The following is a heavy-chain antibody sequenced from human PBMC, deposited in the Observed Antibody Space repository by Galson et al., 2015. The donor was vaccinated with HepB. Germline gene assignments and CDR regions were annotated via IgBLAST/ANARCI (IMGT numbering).Heavy chain of an antibody. CDR2: IRSKVHGGTT. D-gene: IGHD6-19*01. V-gene: IGHV3-49*04. Sequence: SLRLSCAGSGFTFVDYAMAWARQAPGKGLEWVGFIRSKVHGGTTEYAASVRGRFTISRDDSKSIAYLQMNSLKTEDSAVYFCARHLAVAATYFDYWGQGTLVTVSS. J-gene: IGHJ4*02. CDR1: GFTFVDYA. CDR3: ARHLAVAATYFDY.